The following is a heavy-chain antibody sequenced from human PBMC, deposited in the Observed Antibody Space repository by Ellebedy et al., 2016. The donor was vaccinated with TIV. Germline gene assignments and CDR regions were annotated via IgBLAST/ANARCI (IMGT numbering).Heavy chain of an antibody. CDR3: TRLRLDWGYFDD. CDR2: IYYNGKT. Sequence: SETLSLTCTVSHDSISSSSYYWAWIRQPPGKGLECLGSIYYNGKTYYNPSLKSRVTISADTSKNQFSLNLTSVTAADTAVFYCTRLRLDWGYFDDWGQGTLVTVSS. CDR1: HDSISSSSYY. J-gene: IGHJ4*02. D-gene: IGHD3/OR15-3a*01. V-gene: IGHV4-39*01.